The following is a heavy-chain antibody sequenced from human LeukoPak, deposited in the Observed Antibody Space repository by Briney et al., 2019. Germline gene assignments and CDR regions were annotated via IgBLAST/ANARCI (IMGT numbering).Heavy chain of an antibody. CDR3: ARGPSSSWEYYYYYYYMDV. CDR1: GGSISSSSYY. V-gene: IGHV4-39*07. J-gene: IGHJ6*03. Sequence: SETLSLTCTVSGGSISSSSYYWGWIRQPPGKGLEWIGSIYYSGSTYYNPSLKSRVTISVDTSKNQFSLKLSSVTAADTAVYYCARGPSSSWEYYYYYYYMDVWGKGTTVTVSS. D-gene: IGHD6-13*01. CDR2: IYYSGST.